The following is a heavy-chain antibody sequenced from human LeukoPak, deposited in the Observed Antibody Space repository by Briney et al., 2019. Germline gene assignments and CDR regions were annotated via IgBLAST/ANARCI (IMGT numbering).Heavy chain of an antibody. J-gene: IGHJ3*01. CDR1: GYTFTGYY. CDR3: AREFRTTTWSFDAFDL. CDR2: INLTSGAT. D-gene: IGHD1/OR15-1a*01. V-gene: IGHV1-2*02. Sequence: GASVNVSCKASGYTFTGYYLHWGRQAPGQGLEWLGWINLTSGATNYAQKVQGRVTMTRDTSNNTSYMELSRLRSDDTAVYYCAREFRTTTWSFDAFDLWGQGTMVTVSS.